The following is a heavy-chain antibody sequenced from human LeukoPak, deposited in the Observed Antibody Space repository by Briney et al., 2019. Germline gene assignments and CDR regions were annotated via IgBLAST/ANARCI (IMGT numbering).Heavy chain of an antibody. CDR1: GFTFISYG. CDR3: ARRGGLGYGDLDY. D-gene: IGHD4-17*01. CDR2: ISGDGSGI. V-gene: IGHV3-74*01. Sequence: PGGSLKLSLPSSGFTFISYGMHGVRQAPGKGLVGVSRISGDGSGITFADSLKGRFSISRDNAKNTLYLQMNSLRAEDTAIYYCARRGGLGYGDLDYWGQGTLFTVSS. J-gene: IGHJ4*02.